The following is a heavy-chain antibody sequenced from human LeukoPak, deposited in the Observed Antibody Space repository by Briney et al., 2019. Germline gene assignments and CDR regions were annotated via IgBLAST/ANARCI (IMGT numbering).Heavy chain of an antibody. J-gene: IGHJ4*02. V-gene: IGHV4-4*07. CDR3: ASMRAVAGLFDH. Sequence: PTETLSLTCTVSGGSISSYYWSWIRQPAGNGLEWIGRIYTSESTNYNPSLKSRVTMSVDTSKNQFSLKLSSVTAAYTAVSYCASMRAVAGLFDHWGQGTLVTVSS. CDR1: GGSISSYY. D-gene: IGHD6-19*01. CDR2: IYTSEST.